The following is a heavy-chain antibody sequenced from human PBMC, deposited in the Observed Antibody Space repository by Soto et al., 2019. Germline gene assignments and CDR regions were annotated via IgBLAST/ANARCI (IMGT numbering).Heavy chain of an antibody. J-gene: IGHJ6*02. CDR3: ARDHHTAMVQDV. D-gene: IGHD5-18*01. V-gene: IGHV3-33*01. CDR2: IWYDGSNK. Sequence: LRLSCAASGFTFSSYGMHWVRQAPGKGLEWVAVIWYDGSNKYYTDSVKGRFTISRDNSKSTLYLQMNSLRAEDTAVYYCARDHHTAMVQDVWGQGTTVTVSS. CDR1: GFTFSSYG.